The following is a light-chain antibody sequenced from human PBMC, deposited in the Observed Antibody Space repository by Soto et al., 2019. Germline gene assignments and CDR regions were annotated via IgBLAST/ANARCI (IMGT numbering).Light chain of an antibody. J-gene: IGKJ1*01. V-gene: IGKV3-20*01. Sequence: EIVLTQSPGTLSLSPGERATLSCRASQSISSRYFARNQPKPGQAPRLLIYAASSRATGIPARFSGSGSGTYCPLTISRREPEDFAFHYCQQYGSSSWTFGQGTRVEIK. CDR3: QQYGSSSWT. CDR2: AAS. CDR1: QSISSRY.